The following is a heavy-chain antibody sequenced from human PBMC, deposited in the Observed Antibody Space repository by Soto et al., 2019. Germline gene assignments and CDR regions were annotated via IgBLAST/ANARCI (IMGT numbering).Heavy chain of an antibody. CDR1: GYSFTRYG. CDR2: INTYNGST. CDR3: AMVDVYVTPSPQDV. D-gene: IGHD3-16*01. Sequence: ASVKVSCKASGYSFTRYGIAWARQAPGQGLEWMGWINTYNGSTNYAQNLQGRVTLTTDTSTSTAYMELTSLRSNDTAIYYCAMVDVYVTPSPQDVWG. J-gene: IGHJ6*02. V-gene: IGHV1-18*01.